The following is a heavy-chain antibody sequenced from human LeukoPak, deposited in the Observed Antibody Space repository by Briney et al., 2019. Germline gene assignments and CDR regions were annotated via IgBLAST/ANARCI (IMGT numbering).Heavy chain of an antibody. CDR2: IYYGGST. J-gene: IGHJ1*01. D-gene: IGHD3-9*01. Sequence: PSETLSLTCNVSGGSISNSGYYWGWIRPPPGKGLEWIGSIYYGGSTYYNPSLRSRVIISADTSRNQLSLKLSSVTATDTAVYYCARLAILTSYYDYFHHWGQGTLVTVSS. CDR3: ARLAILTSYYDYFHH. CDR1: GGSISNSGYY. V-gene: IGHV4-39*01.